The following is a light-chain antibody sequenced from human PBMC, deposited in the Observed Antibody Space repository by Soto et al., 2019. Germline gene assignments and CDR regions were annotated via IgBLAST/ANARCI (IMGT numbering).Light chain of an antibody. CDR1: SSDVGDYDY. Sequence: QSALTQPPSASGSPGQSVTISCTGTSSDVGDYDYVSWYQPHPGKAPKLIIYEVNKRPPGVPDRFSGSESGNTASLTVSGLQAEDEAHYYCSSYAGSNNLVFGAGTKLTVL. J-gene: IGLJ2*01. CDR3: SSYAGSNNLV. CDR2: EVN. V-gene: IGLV2-8*01.